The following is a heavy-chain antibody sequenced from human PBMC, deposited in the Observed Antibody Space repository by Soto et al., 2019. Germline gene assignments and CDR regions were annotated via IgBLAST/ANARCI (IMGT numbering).Heavy chain of an antibody. J-gene: IGHJ4*02. D-gene: IGHD1-26*01. CDR3: AKAPGWELPKYYFGY. CDR1: GITFRNYA. Sequence: PGGSLRLSCAASGITFRNYAMSWVRQAPGKGLEWVSSIGGSGGSTYYADSVKGRFTISRDNSKNTLYLQMNSLRAEDTAVYYCAKAPGWELPKYYFGYWGQGTLVTVSS. V-gene: IGHV3-23*01. CDR2: IGGSGGST.